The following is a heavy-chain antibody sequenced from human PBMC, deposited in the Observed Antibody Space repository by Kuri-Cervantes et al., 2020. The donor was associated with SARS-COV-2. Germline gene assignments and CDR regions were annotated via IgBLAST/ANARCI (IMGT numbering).Heavy chain of an antibody. CDR2: IGPSGTTK. V-gene: IGHV3-11*04. CDR3: ARDLRLGKSLDY. J-gene: IGHJ4*02. Sequence: GGSLRLSCTASGIIFSDYYMTWIRQAPGKGLEWVSNIGPSGTTKYYADSVKGRFTISRDNAKNSLYLQMSSLRAEDTAVYYCARDLRLGKSLDYWGQGTLVTVSS. CDR1: GIIFSDYY. D-gene: IGHD7-27*01.